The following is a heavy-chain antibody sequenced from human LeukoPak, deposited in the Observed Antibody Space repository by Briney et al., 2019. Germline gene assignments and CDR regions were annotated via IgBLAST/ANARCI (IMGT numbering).Heavy chain of an antibody. CDR3: ARGPPNWGMVGY. V-gene: IGHV1-69*01. CDR2: IIPFFGTA. J-gene: IGHJ4*02. D-gene: IGHD7-27*01. CDR1: GGTFSSYA. Sequence: SVKVSCKASGGTFSSYAISWVRQAPGQGLEWMGGIIPFFGTANYAQKLQGRVTITADESTSTAYMELSSLRSEDTAVYYCARGPPNWGMVGYWGQGTLVTVSS.